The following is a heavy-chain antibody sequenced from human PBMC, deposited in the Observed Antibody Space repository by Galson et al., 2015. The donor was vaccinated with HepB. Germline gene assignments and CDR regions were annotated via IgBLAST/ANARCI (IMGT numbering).Heavy chain of an antibody. CDR2: ISGSSTYI. CDR3: ARDRGRSDYGYYYGMDV. CDR1: GFTFSYYT. J-gene: IGHJ6*02. D-gene: IGHD4-17*01. V-gene: IGHV3-21*01. Sequence: SLRLSCAASGFTFSYYTNNWVRQAPGKGLEWVSSISGSSTYIYYTDSVWGRFTVSRDHSNDSLYLQMNSLRVEDTAVYYCARDRGRSDYGYYYGMDVWGQGTTVTVSS.